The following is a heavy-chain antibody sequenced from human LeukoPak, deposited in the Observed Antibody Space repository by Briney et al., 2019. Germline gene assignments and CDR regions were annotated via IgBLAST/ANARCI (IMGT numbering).Heavy chain of an antibody. CDR3: ARDSDSSGWATFDY. CDR1: GGTFSSYA. V-gene: IGHV1-69*05. J-gene: IGHJ4*02. D-gene: IGHD6-19*01. CDR2: IIPIFGTA. Sequence: ASVKVSCKASGGTFSSYAISWVRQAPEQGLEWMGGIIPIFGTANYAQKFQGRVTITTDKSTSTAYMELSSLRSEDTAVYYCARDSDSSGWATFDYWGQGTLVTVSS.